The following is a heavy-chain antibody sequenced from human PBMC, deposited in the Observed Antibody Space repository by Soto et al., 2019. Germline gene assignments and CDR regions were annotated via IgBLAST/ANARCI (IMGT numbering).Heavy chain of an antibody. CDR2: ISAYNGNT. CDR3: ARTYRVVPAAMWSSDPNWFDP. CDR1: GYTFTSYG. D-gene: IGHD2-2*01. V-gene: IGHV1-18*01. J-gene: IGHJ5*02. Sequence: GASVKVSCKASGYTFTSYGISWVRQAPGQGLEWMGWISAYNGNTNYAQKLQGRVTMTTDTSTSTAYMELRSLRSDDTATYYCARTYRVVPAAMWSSDPNWFDPWGQGTLVTVSS.